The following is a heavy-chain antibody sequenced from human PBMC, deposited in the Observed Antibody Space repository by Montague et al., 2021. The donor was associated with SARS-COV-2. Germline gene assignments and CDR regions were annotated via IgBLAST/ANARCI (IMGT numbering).Heavy chain of an antibody. V-gene: IGHV4-34*01. CDR1: SGSFRGYY. J-gene: IGHJ6*02. D-gene: IGHD3-10*01. Sequence: SETLSLTCAVSSGSFRGYYWSWIRQPPGKGLEWIGEINHSGSTTYNPSXXSRVSISVDTSNKQFSLKVTSVTAADTAVYYCARLGAITLVRGITAADFSTYGMDAWGQGTTVTVSS. CDR2: INHSGST. CDR3: ARLGAITLVRGITAADFSTYGMDA.